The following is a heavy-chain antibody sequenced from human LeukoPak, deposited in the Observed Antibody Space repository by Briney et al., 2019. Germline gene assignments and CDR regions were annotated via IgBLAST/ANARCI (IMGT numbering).Heavy chain of an antibody. V-gene: IGHV4-34*01. D-gene: IGHD6-6*01. CDR3: ARGFIAARRGFDY. Sequence: PSETLSLTCAVYGGSFSGYYWSWIRQPPGKGLEWIGKINHSGSTHYNPSLKSRVTISVDTSKNQFSLKLSSVTAADTAVYYCARGFIAARRGFDYWGQGTLVTVSS. CDR1: GGSFSGYY. CDR2: INHSGST. J-gene: IGHJ4*02.